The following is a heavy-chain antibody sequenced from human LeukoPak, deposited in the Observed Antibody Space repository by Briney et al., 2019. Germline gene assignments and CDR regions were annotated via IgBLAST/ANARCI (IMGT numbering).Heavy chain of an antibody. CDR3: ARDEGRP. J-gene: IGHJ4*02. CDR2: ISSSSSTI. CDR1: GFXFSSYS. V-gene: IGHV3-48*01. Sequence: GSLRLXXAASGFXFSSYSMNWVRQAPGKGLEWVSYISSSSSTIYYADSVKGRFTISRDNAKNSLYLQMNSLRAEDTAVYYCARDEGRPWGQGTLVTVSS.